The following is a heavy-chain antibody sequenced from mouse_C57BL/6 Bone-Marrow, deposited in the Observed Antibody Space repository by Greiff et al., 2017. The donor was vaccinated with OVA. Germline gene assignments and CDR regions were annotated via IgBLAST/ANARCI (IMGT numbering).Heavy chain of an antibody. CDR3: ARKFYYGSSYLYWYFDV. J-gene: IGHJ1*03. Sequence: VQGVESGAELARPGASVKLSCKASGYTFTSYGISWVKQRTGQGLEWIGEIYPRSGNTYYNEKVKGKATLTADKSSSTAYMELRSLTSEDSAVYFCARKFYYGSSYLYWYFDVWGTGTTVTVSS. CDR2: IYPRSGNT. CDR1: GYTFTSYG. D-gene: IGHD1-1*01. V-gene: IGHV1-81*01.